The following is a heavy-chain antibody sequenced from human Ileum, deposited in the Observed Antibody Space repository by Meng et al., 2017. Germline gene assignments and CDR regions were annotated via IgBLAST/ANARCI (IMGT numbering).Heavy chain of an antibody. CDR3: ARGAFTYYYGMEV. CDR1: GFTFEDYG. J-gene: IGHJ6*02. Sequence: GGSLRLSCAASGFTFEDYGMGWVRHVPGRGLAWVAGIDWNGDSTGYATSVEGRFTITRDNATNSLYLHMNSLRAEDTALYYCARGAFTYYYGMEVWGRGTTVTGSS. D-gene: IGHD3-10*01. CDR2: IDWNGDST. V-gene: IGHV3-20*04.